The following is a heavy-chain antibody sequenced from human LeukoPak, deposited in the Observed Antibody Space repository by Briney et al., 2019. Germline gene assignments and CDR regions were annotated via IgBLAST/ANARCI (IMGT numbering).Heavy chain of an antibody. CDR2: IIPIFGTA. CDR3: ARAYMVRGVITPNAFDI. D-gene: IGHD3-10*01. J-gene: IGHJ3*02. CDR1: GGTFSSYA. Sequence: SVKVSCMASGGTFSSYAISWVRQAPGQGLEWMGGIIPIFGTANYAQKFQGRVTITADKSTSTAYMELSSLRSEDTAVYYCARAYMVRGVITPNAFDIWGQGTMVTVSS. V-gene: IGHV1-69*06.